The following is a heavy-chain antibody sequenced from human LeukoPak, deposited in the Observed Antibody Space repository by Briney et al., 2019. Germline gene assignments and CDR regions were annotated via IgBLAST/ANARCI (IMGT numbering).Heavy chain of an antibody. D-gene: IGHD6-19*01. CDR2: IYTGGTT. CDR3: VRDGRAVAGLTA. Sequence: GGSLRLSCAASGFTFSSYSMNWVRQAPGKGPEWVSVIYTGGTTFYADSVKGRFTISRDNPKNTLYLQMNSLRAEDTAVYYCVRDGRAVAGLTAWGQGTLVTVSS. CDR1: GFTFSSYS. J-gene: IGHJ5*02. V-gene: IGHV3-53*01.